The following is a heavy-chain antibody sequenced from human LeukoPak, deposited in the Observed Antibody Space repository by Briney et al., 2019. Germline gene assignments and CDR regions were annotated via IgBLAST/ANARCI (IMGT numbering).Heavy chain of an antibody. J-gene: IGHJ6*02. Sequence: GGSLRLSCAASGFTFSHYGMHWVRQAPGKGLEWVAVVWHDGSDKYYPDSVKGRFTISRDNSKNTVHLLMNSLRAEDTAVYYCARAGCSGGSCYRLDMDVWGQGTTVTVSS. V-gene: IGHV3-33*01. CDR1: GFTFSHYG. D-gene: IGHD2-15*01. CDR3: ARAGCSGGSCYRLDMDV. CDR2: VWHDGSDK.